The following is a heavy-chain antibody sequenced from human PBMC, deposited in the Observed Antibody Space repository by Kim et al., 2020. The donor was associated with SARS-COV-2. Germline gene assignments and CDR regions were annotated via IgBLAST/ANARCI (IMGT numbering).Heavy chain of an antibody. D-gene: IGHD6-19*01. V-gene: IGHV3-7*01. CDR1: GFTFSGYW. Sequence: GGSLRLSCRGSGFTFSGYWMSWVRQAPGKGLEWVANIKNDGSEKYYVDSVKGRFTISRDNAKNSVYLQINSLRVEDTAVYYCAGPEGNGWYKIWGQGTLVTVSS. CDR3: AGPEGNGWYKI. J-gene: IGHJ4*02. CDR2: IKNDGSEK.